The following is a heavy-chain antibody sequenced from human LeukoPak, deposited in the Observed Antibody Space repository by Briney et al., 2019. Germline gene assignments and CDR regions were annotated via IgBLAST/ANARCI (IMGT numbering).Heavy chain of an antibody. CDR3: ARDSSSGWYGNWSDP. J-gene: IGHJ5*02. D-gene: IGHD6-19*01. CDR1: GYTFTGYY. CDR2: TNPNSGGT. V-gene: IGHV1-2*02. Sequence: ASVKVSCKASGYTFTGYYMHWVRQAPGQGLEWMGWTNPNSGGTNYAQKFQGRVTMTRDTSIRTAYMELSRLRSDDTAVYYCARDSSSGWYGNWSDPWGQGTLVTVSS.